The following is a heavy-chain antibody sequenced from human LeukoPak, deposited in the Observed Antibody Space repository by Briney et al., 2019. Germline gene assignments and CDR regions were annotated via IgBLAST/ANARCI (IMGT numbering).Heavy chain of an antibody. D-gene: IGHD3-10*02. Sequence: GGSLRLSCAASGFTFSSYEMNWVRQAPGRGLGGVSYISSSGSTIYYADSVKGRFTISRDNAKNSLYLQMNSLRAEDTAVYYCAELGITMIGGVWGKGTTVTISS. CDR3: AELGITMIGGV. J-gene: IGHJ6*04. CDR1: GFTFSSYE. V-gene: IGHV3-48*03. CDR2: ISSSGSTI.